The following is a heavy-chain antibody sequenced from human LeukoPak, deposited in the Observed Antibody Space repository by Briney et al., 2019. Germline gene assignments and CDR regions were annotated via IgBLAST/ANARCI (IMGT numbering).Heavy chain of an antibody. Sequence: GGSLRLSCAASGFTFSTYSMNWVRQAPGKGLEWVSYITSSSSTIYYADSVRGRFTISRNNAKNSLYLQMNSLRDEDTAVYYCARVDWMIGAFDIWGQGTMVTVSS. CDR2: ITSSSSTI. J-gene: IGHJ3*02. CDR3: ARVDWMIGAFDI. CDR1: GFTFSTYS. D-gene: IGHD3-22*01. V-gene: IGHV3-48*02.